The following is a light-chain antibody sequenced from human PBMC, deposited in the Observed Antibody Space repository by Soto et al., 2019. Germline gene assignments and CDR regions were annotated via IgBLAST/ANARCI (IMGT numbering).Light chain of an antibody. Sequence: DIQMTPSPSTLSASVVDRVTITCRASQSISSWLAWYQQKPGKAPKLLIYDASSLESGVPSRFSGSASGTEITLTISRLQPDDFATYYCQQYNSLWTFGQGTKVDIK. CDR3: QQYNSLWT. V-gene: IGKV1-5*01. J-gene: IGKJ1*01. CDR2: DAS. CDR1: QSISSW.